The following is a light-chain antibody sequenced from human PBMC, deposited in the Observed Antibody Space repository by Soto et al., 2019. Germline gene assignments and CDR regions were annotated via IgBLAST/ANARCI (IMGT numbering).Light chain of an antibody. V-gene: IGKV3D-15*01. CDR2: GSS. CDR3: QQYNNWPPIT. J-gene: IGKJ5*01. Sequence: ELVMTQYPATLSVSPGERSTRSCRASPLVASNLSWCQQKPGQAPRGLSYGSSTRATGIPARFSGSGPGTEXTLTISSLQSEDFAVYYCQQYNNWPPITFGKGTRLEIK. CDR1: PLVASN.